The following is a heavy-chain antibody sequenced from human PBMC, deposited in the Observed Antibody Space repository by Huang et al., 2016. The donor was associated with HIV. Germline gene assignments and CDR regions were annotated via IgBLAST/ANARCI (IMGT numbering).Heavy chain of an antibody. J-gene: IGHJ4*02. CDR3: ASQHIGAAATWF. CDR2: VYQSVST. V-gene: IGHV4-39*01. Sequence: QLQLQESGPGQVKPSETLSLTCTVSGDFISSTNYYWGWIRQSPGKGLEWVGRVYQSVSTNYNPALKSRVTLPVDTSRNQFSLRLNSVTAADTAVYYCASQHIGAAATWFWGRGTQVAVSS. D-gene: IGHD6-13*01. CDR1: GDFISSTNYY.